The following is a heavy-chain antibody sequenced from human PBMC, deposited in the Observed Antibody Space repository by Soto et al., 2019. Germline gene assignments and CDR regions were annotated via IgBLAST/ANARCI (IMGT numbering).Heavy chain of an antibody. J-gene: IGHJ4*02. V-gene: IGHV3-9*01. D-gene: IGHD2-2*01. CDR1: GVHVSSSG. CDR2: ISWNSDSI. Sequence: HAGSLEISCAASGVHVSSSGVHWVRQAPGKGLEWVSGISWNSDSIGYVDSVQGRFTISRDNAKNSLYLQLNSLRPEDTALYYCAKGQYPLGYLDYWGKGPMVTV. CDR3: AKGQYPLGYLDY.